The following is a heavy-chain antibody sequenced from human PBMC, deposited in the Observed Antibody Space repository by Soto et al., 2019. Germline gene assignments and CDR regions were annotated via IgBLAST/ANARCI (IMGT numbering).Heavy chain of an antibody. J-gene: IGHJ3*02. CDR1: GGTFSSYT. D-gene: IGHD3-22*01. V-gene: IGHV1-69*02. CDR2: IIPILGIA. CDR3: NYYDSSGYYQDAFDI. Sequence: SVKVSCKASGGTFSSYTISWVRQAPGQGLEWMGRIIPILGIANYAQKFQGRVTITADKSTSTAYMELSSLRSEDTAVYYCNYYDSSGYYQDAFDIWGQGTMVTVSS.